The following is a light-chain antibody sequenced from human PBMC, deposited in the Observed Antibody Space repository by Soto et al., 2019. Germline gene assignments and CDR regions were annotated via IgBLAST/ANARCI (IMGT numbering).Light chain of an antibody. CDR2: DAS. CDR3: QQFSSYPLT. CDR1: QTVRNNY. V-gene: IGKV3-20*01. Sequence: ESVLTESCGSLSLSPGKRTPLSCRGSQTVRNNYLAWYQQKPGQAPRLLIYDASSRATGIPDRFSGGGSGTDFTLTISRLEPEDFAVYYCQQFSSYPLTFGGGTKV. J-gene: IGKJ4*01.